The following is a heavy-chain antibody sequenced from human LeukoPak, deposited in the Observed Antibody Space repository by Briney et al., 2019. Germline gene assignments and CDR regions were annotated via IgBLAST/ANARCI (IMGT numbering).Heavy chain of an antibody. CDR3: ARKTAADPFDY. V-gene: IGHV1-3*01. D-gene: IGHD6-13*01. CDR2: INAGNGNT. Sequence: GTSVKVSCKASGYTFTSYAMHWVRQAPGQRLEWMGWINAGNGNTKYSQKFQGRVTITRDTSASTAYMELSSLRSEDTAVYYCARKTAADPFDYWGQGTLVTVSS. CDR1: GYTFTSYA. J-gene: IGHJ4*02.